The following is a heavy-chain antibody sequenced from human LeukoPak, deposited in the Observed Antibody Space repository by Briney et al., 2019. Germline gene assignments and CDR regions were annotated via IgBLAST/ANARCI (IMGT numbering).Heavy chain of an antibody. CDR1: GFTFSSYS. CDR3: ARARYCSGGSCYPYYMDV. V-gene: IGHV3-21*01. Sequence: GGSLRLSCAASGFTFSSYSMNWVRQAPGKGLEWVSSISSSSYIYYADSVKGRFTISRDNAKNSLYLQMNSLRAEDTAVYYCARARYCSGGSCYPYYMDVWGKGTTVTVSS. J-gene: IGHJ6*03. CDR2: ISSSSYI. D-gene: IGHD2-15*01.